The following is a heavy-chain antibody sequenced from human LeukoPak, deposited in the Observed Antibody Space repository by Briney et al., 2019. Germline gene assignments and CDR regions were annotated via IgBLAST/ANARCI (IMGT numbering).Heavy chain of an antibody. CDR3: ARVGYCSGSNCNPRRHNWFDP. J-gene: IGHJ5*02. CDR1: GGSISSYY. D-gene: IGHD2-15*01. Sequence: PSETLSLTCTVSGGSISSYYWSWIRQPPGKGLEWIGYIYCSGSTNYNPSLKRRVTISVDTSKNQFSLKLSSVTAADTAVYFCARVGYCSGSNCNPRRHNWFDPWGQGTLVTVSS. CDR2: IYCSGST. V-gene: IGHV4-59*01.